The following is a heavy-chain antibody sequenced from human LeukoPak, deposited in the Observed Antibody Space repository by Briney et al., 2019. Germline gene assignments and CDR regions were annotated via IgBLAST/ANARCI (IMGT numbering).Heavy chain of an antibody. CDR3: ARSSYYYGADAFDI. CDR1: GGSFSGYY. J-gene: IGHJ3*02. D-gene: IGHD3-10*01. Sequence: SETLSLTCAVYGGSFSGYYWSWIRQPPGKGLEWIGEINHSGSTNYNPSLKSRVTISLDTSKNQFSLKLNSVTAADTAVYYCARSSYYYGADAFDIWGQGTMVTVSS. V-gene: IGHV4-34*01. CDR2: INHSGST.